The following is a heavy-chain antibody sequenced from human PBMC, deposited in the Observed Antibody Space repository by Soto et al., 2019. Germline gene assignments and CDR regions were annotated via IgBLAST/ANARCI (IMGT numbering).Heavy chain of an antibody. D-gene: IGHD2-15*01. V-gene: IGHV3-23*01. Sequence: EVQLLESGGGLVQPGGSLRLSCAASGFTFSSYAISWVRQAPGPGLEWVSAISGSGGSKYYAAPGKGRFTISLDNSKTALYLQMNSLRAEDTAVYYCANRAVAATDSWGQGPLVTVSS. CDR2: ISGSGGSK. CDR3: ANRAVAATDS. J-gene: IGHJ4*02. CDR1: GFTFSSYA.